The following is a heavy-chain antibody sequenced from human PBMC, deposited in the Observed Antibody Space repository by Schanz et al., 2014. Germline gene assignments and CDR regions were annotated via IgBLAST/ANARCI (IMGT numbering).Heavy chain of an antibody. CDR2: IYTSGAT. CDR1: GDSISSYS. V-gene: IGHV4-4*07. CDR3: TRGNAMDV. J-gene: IGHJ6*02. Sequence: QVQLQESGPGLVKPSETLSLTCTVSGDSISSYSWSWIRRPAGKGLEWIGRIYTSGATNYNPSLTSPLARAVNTSKNQVSLKRRSVTAADTAVYYCTRGNAMDVWGQGTTVTVSS.